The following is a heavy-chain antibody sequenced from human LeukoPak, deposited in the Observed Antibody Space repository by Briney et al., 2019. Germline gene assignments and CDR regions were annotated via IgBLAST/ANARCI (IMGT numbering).Heavy chain of an antibody. V-gene: IGHV3-48*04. CDR1: GFTFSSYS. J-gene: IGHJ4*02. CDR2: ISSSSSTI. Sequence: GGSLRLSCAASGFTFSSYSMNWVRQAPGKGLEWVSYISSSSSTIYYADSVKGRFTISRDNAKNSLYLQMNSLRAEDTAVYYCARSGRAYYYDSSGYSPSDYWGQGTLVTVSS. CDR3: ARSGRAYYYDSSGYSPSDY. D-gene: IGHD3-22*01.